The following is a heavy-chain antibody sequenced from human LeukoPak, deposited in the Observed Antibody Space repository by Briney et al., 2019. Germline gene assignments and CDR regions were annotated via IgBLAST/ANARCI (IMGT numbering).Heavy chain of an antibody. CDR3: ARAGSGSYYAGHYYYAMDV. CDR2: IFYSGST. D-gene: IGHD3-10*01. CDR1: GGSISSSSYY. V-gene: IGHV4-39*01. Sequence: SETLSLTCTVSGGSISSSSYYWGWIRQPPGKGLEGIGSIFYSGSTYYNPSLKSRVTISVDTSKNQFSLKVTSVTAADTAVYYCARAGSGSYYAGHYYYAMDVWGQGTTVTVSS. J-gene: IGHJ6*02.